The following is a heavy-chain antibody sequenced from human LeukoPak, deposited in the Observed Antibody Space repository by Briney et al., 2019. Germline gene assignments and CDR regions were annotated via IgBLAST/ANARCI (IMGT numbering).Heavy chain of an antibody. CDR3: AKDLMAAAGTVYFQH. J-gene: IGHJ1*01. CDR1: GFTFSNSA. D-gene: IGHD6-13*01. V-gene: IGHV3-23*01. CDR2: LSGSGITT. Sequence: QPGGSLRLSCAASGFTFSNSAMSWVRQAPGKGLEWVSTLSGSGITTYYADSVKGRFTISRDNSKHSLYLQLNNLRAEDTAIYYCAKDLMAAAGTVYFQHWGQGTLVTVSS.